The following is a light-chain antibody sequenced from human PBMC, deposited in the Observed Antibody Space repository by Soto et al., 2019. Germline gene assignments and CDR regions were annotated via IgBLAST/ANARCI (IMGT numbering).Light chain of an antibody. J-gene: IGKJ5*01. CDR1: QSISSS. V-gene: IGKV1-27*01. CDR2: WAS. Sequence: IQMTQSAPSLSASGGGTVTITCRASQSISSSLAWYQQKPGQPPNLLIYWASTRKSGVPDRFSGSGSGTDFTLTISSLQAEDVAVYYCQQYDTLPITFGQGTRVDIK. CDR3: QQYDTLPIT.